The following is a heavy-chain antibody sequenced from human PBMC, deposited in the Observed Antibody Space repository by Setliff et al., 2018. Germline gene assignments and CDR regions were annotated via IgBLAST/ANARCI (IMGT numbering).Heavy chain of an antibody. CDR3: GVGTTPFHGFDF. V-gene: IGHV1-3*01. D-gene: IGHD1-26*01. CDR2: INAGNGNT. CDR1: GYTFTSYA. Sequence: ASVKVSCKASGYTFTSYALHWVRQAPGQRLEWMGWINAGNGNTKYSQKFQGRVTMTTDTSTTIAYMELSSLRSDDTAVYYCGVGTTPFHGFDFWGQGTMVTVSS. J-gene: IGHJ3*01.